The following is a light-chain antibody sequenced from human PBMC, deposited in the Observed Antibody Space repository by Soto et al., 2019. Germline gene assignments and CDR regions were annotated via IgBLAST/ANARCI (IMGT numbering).Light chain of an antibody. CDR3: HQYGESPPT. J-gene: IGKJ4*01. CDR1: QNVRKY. Sequence: EVVLTQSPGTLSLCPGERVTVSCRASQNVRKYLAWYQQKPGQAPRLVIYGAGTRGSGVPDRFSGSGSGTDFTLTINSLESDDSAVYYCHQYGESPPTFGGGTKVEI. V-gene: IGKV3-20*01. CDR2: GAG.